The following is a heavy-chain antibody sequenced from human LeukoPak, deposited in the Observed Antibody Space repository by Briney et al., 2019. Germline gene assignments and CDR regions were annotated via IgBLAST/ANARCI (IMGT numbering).Heavy chain of an antibody. Sequence: GGPLRLSCAASGFTFSRYTMNWVRQAPGKGLEWVSSISSRGSDIYYADSVKGRFTISRDNAKNSLYLQMNSLRAEDTAVYYCARSDYGTNCAYCGQGTLVTVSS. CDR2: ISSRGSDI. J-gene: IGHJ4*02. CDR1: GFTFSRYT. V-gene: IGHV3-21*01. CDR3: ARSDYGTNCAY. D-gene: IGHD4-23*01.